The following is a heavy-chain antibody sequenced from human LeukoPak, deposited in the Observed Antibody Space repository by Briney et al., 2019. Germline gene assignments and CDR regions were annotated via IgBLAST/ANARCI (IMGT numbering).Heavy chain of an antibody. J-gene: IGHJ6*02. CDR3: ARETDPYYDFWSGYYTLDNSYGMDV. D-gene: IGHD3-3*01. Sequence: GGSLRLSCAASGFTFSSYSMNWVLQAPGKGLEWVSSISSSSSYIYYADSVKGRFTTSRDNAKNSLYLQMNSLRAEDTAVYYCARETDPYYDFWSGYYTLDNSYGMDVWGQGTTVTVSS. V-gene: IGHV3-21*01. CDR2: ISSSSSYI. CDR1: GFTFSSYS.